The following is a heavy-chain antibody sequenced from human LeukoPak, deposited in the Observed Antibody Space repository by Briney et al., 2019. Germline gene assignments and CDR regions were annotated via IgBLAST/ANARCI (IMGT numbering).Heavy chain of an antibody. CDR2: ISSSGSTI. V-gene: IGHV3-48*03. J-gene: IGHJ6*04. CDR1: GFTFSSYE. Sequence: PGGSLRLPCAASGFTFSSYEMNWVRQAPGKGLEWVSYISSSGSTIYYADSVKGRFTISRDNAKNSLYLQMNSLRAEDTAVYYCAQSSGSEYYYYGMDVWGKGTTVTVSS. CDR3: AQSSGSEYYYYGMDV. D-gene: IGHD1-14*01.